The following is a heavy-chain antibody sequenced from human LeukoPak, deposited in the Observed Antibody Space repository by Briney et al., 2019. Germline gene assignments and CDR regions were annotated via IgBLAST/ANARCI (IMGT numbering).Heavy chain of an antibody. CDR1: GGTFSTHG. V-gene: IGHV1-69*13. CDR2: IIPTSGTS. CDR3: SSGWSNFDY. Sequence: SVKVSCKASGGTFSTHGITWVRQAPGQGLEWMGGIIPTSGTSGHAQKFQGRVTITADESTSTAYMELSSLRSEDTAVYYCSSGWSNFDYWGQGTLVTVSS. J-gene: IGHJ4*02. D-gene: IGHD6-19*01.